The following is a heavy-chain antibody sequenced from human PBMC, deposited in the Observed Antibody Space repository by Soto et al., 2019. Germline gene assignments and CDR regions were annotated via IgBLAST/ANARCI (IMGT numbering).Heavy chain of an antibody. D-gene: IGHD4-17*01. J-gene: IGHJ1*01. CDR3: ANDWGPNGNYEDFHH. V-gene: IGHV3-23*01. Sequence: EVQLLESGGGLVQPGGSLRLSCAASGFTFRNFAMSWLRQAPGKGLEWVSDISGSGGNTYYADSVKGRFTISRDNSKNMLYLQMNSLRAADTAMYYCANDWGPNGNYEDFHHWGQGTLVTVSS. CDR1: GFTFRNFA. CDR2: ISGSGGNT.